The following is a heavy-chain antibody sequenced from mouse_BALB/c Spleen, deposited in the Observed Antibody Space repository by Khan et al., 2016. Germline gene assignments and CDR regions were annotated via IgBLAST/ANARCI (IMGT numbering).Heavy chain of an antibody. J-gene: IGHJ3*01. V-gene: IGHV3-2*02. CDR3: ARSKDYDGTCFAY. D-gene: IGHD2-4*01. Sequence: VQLKESGPGLVKPSQSLSLTCTVTGYSITSDYAWNWIRQFPGNKLEWMGYISYSGSTSYNPSLKSRISITRDTSKNQFFLQLNSVTTEDTATYYCARSKDYDGTCFAYWGQGTLVTVSA. CDR2: ISYSGST. CDR1: GYSITSDYA.